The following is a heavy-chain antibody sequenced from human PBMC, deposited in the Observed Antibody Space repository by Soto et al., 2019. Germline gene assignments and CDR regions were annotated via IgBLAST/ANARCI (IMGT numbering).Heavy chain of an antibody. Sequence: QVQLQQWGAGLLKPSETLSLTCAVYGGSFSGYYWSWIRQPPGKGLEWIGEINHSGSTNYNPSLKSRVTISVDTSKNQFSLKLSSVTAADTAVYYCARGRSVVDETGWFDPWGQGTLVTVSS. CDR2: INHSGST. D-gene: IGHD2-15*01. V-gene: IGHV4-34*01. CDR1: GGSFSGYY. CDR3: ARGRSVVDETGWFDP. J-gene: IGHJ5*02.